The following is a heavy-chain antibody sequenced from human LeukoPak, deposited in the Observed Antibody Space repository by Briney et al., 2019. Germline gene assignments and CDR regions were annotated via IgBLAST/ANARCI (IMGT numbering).Heavy chain of an antibody. D-gene: IGHD3-3*01. CDR1: GGSISSYY. V-gene: IGHV4-4*07. J-gene: IGHJ5*02. CDR2: IYTSGST. CDR3: AREGFWSGYRIGWFDP. Sequence: SETLSLTCTVSGGSISSYYWSWIRQPAGKGLEWIGRIYTSGSTNYNPSLKSRVTMSVDTSKNQFSLKLSSVTAADTAVYYCAREGFWSGYRIGWFDPWGQGTLVTVSS.